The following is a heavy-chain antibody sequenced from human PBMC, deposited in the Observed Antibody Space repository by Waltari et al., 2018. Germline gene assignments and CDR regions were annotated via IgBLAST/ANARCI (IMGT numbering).Heavy chain of an antibody. J-gene: IGHJ3*02. D-gene: IGHD6-13*01. Sequence: QVQLVQSGAEVKKPGASVKVSCTASGGTFSDYFLHWVRQAPGQGLEGVGVIDPSGGRTSYAQKFQGRVTMTGDTSTRNVYMDLSSLTSEDTAVYYCARSIAVVGRVGFEIWGPGTMVTVSS. CDR3: ARSIAVVGRVGFEI. CDR1: GGTFSDYF. CDR2: IDPSGGRT. V-gene: IGHV1-46*01.